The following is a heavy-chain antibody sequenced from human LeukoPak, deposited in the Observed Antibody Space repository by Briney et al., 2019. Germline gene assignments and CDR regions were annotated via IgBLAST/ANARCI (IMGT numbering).Heavy chain of an antibody. CDR2: LYISGST. Sequence: SETLSLTCTVSGASISSYYYNWIRQTAGRGLEWIGRLYISGSTDYNPSLKSRVTISVDTSNNQFSLNLNSVATADTAVYFCARDLSGSLYFDYWGQGVLVTVSS. J-gene: IGHJ4*02. D-gene: IGHD3-10*01. CDR1: GASISSYY. CDR3: ARDLSGSLYFDY. V-gene: IGHV4-4*07.